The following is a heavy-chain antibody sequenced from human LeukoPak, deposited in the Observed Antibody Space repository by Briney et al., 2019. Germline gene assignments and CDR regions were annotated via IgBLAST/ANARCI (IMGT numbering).Heavy chain of an antibody. D-gene: IGHD3-10*01. CDR3: TTATDMIYFGSGNPSVDY. V-gene: IGHV3-15*01. J-gene: IGHJ4*02. CDR2: DNSRTDGETT. CDR1: GFTFSNAW. Sequence: PGGSLRLSCAASGFTFSNAWMSWVRQAPGKGLEWVGRDNSRTDGETTDYAAPVKGGFTISRDDSKNTLYLQMNSLKTEDTAVYYCTTATDMIYFGSGNPSVDYWGQGTLVSGST.